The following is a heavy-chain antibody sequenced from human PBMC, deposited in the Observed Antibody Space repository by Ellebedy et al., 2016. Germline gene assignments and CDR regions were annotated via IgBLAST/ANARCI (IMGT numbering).Heavy chain of an antibody. D-gene: IGHD6-19*01. CDR1: GGSISSYY. V-gene: IGHV4-59*08. Sequence: GSLRLSCTVSGGSISSYYWSWIRQPPGKGLEWIGYVHYSGSTNYNPSLRSRVSISVDTSKNKFSLKLSSVTAADTAVYYCAALQWLAPAWYFDLWGRGTLVTVSS. J-gene: IGHJ2*01. CDR2: VHYSGST. CDR3: AALQWLAPAWYFDL.